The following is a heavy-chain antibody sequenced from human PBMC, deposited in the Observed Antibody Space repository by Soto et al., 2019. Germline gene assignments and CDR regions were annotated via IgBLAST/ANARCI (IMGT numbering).Heavy chain of an antibody. CDR2: IYYSGST. Sequence: PSETLSLTCTVSGGSISSSSYYWGWIRQPPGKGLEWIGSIYYSGSTYYNPSLKSRVTISVDTSKNQFSLKLSSVTAADTAVYYCASWSLVIIPYGIDVWGQGTTVTVSS. CDR1: GGSISSSSYY. CDR3: ASWSLVIIPYGIDV. D-gene: IGHD3-9*01. V-gene: IGHV4-39*01. J-gene: IGHJ6*02.